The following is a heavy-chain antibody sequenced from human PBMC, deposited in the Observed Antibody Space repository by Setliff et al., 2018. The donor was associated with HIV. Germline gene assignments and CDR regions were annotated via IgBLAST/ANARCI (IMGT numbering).Heavy chain of an antibody. CDR2: IYTSGTT. CDR1: GGSISSGSYF. Sequence: NPSETLSLTCTVSGGSISSGSYFWNWTRQPAGKGLEWIGRIYTSGTTNFNPSLKSRVTISRDPSKNQFSLNLNSVTAADTAVYYCAREEYSYIDFWGQGTLVTVSS. J-gene: IGHJ4*02. V-gene: IGHV4-61*02. D-gene: IGHD3-16*02. CDR3: AREEYSYIDF.